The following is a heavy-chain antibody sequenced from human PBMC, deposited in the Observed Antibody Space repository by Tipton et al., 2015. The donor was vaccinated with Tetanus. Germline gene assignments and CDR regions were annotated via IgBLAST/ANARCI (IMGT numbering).Heavy chain of an antibody. V-gene: IGHV3-7*04. CDR1: GFTFSSYA. D-gene: IGHD3-22*01. CDR3: VRGYYGDAF. J-gene: IGHJ4*02. Sequence: SLRLSCAASGFTFSSYAMHWVRQAPGKGLEWVANIRQDGDEKNYVDSVKGRFTISRDNTKSSVHLQMNSLREDDTAVYYCVRGYYGDAFWGQGTRVTVSS. CDR2: IRQDGDEK.